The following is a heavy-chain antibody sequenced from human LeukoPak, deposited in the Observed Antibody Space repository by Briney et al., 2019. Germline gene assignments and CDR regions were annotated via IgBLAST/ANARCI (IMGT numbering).Heavy chain of an antibody. J-gene: IGHJ4*02. Sequence: GRSLRLSCAASGFTFSSYGMHWVRQAPGKGLEWVGRIRNKANNYATEYAASVKGRFIISRDDSKNSLYPQMNSLKTEDTAVYYCVRGLRGDDYPLGISESSDDRGQGTLVTVSS. CDR1: GFTFSSYG. D-gene: IGHD3-16*01. V-gene: IGHV3-72*01. CDR2: IRNKANNYAT. CDR3: VRGLRGDDYPLGISESSDD.